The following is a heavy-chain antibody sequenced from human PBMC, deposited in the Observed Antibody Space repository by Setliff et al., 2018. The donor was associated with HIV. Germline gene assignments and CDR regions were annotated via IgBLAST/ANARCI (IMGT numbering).Heavy chain of an antibody. J-gene: IGHJ6*03. Sequence: GSLRLSCAASGFTFRSYAMSWVRQAPGKGLEWVSVIYSGASSTYYADSVKGRFTISRDNSKNTLYLQMNSLRAEDTAVYYCAKTSSIVATGPLNYYCYMDVWGKRTTVTVSS. CDR2: IYSGASST. D-gene: IGHD6-13*01. CDR1: GFTFRSYA. V-gene: IGHV3-23*03. CDR3: AKTSSIVATGPLNYYCYMDV.